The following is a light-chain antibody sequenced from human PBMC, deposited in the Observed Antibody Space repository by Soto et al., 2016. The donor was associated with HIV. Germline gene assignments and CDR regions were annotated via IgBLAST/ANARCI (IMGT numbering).Light chain of an antibody. CDR1: SLRRYY. J-gene: IGLJ1*01. V-gene: IGLV3-19*01. CDR2: DRN. CDR3: NSRXSSDNHNYV. Sequence: SSELTQDPAVSVALGQTVRITCQGDSLRRYYASWYQQKPGQAPVLVIYDRNNRPSGIPDRFSGSNSVNTASLTITATQAEDEADYYCNSRXSSDNHNYVFGTGTKVTVL.